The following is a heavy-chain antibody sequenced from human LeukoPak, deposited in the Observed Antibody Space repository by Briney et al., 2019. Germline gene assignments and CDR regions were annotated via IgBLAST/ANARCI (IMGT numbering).Heavy chain of an antibody. CDR1: GGSMSSYY. J-gene: IGHJ4*02. Sequence: SETLSLTCTVSGGSMSSYYWSWIRQPAGKGLEWIGRIFTSGHTNYNPSLNSRVTVSVDTSKNQFSLKLSSVTAADTAVYYCARHFKAAYCGGDCYAEYYFDYWGQGTLVTVSS. D-gene: IGHD2-21*02. V-gene: IGHV4-4*07. CDR2: IFTSGHT. CDR3: ARHFKAAYCGGDCYAEYYFDY.